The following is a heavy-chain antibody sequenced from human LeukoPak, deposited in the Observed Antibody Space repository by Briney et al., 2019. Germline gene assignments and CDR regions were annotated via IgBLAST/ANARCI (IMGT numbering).Heavy chain of an antibody. Sequence: PGGSLRLSCAASGITFSSFGMHWVRQAPGKGLEWVAVISDNGRTQYYADSVKGRFTISRDNSKNTLYLQMNSLRPEDTAVYYCAKDSGEWELLRLYFDYWGQGTLVTVSS. J-gene: IGHJ4*02. CDR1: GITFSSFG. CDR3: AKDSGEWELLRLYFDY. V-gene: IGHV3-30*18. D-gene: IGHD1-26*01. CDR2: ISDNGRTQ.